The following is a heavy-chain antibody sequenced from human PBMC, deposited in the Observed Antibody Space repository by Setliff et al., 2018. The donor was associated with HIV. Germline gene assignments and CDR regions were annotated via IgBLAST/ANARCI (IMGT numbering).Heavy chain of an antibody. CDR2: ISGSSYST. J-gene: IGHJ4*02. Sequence: GSLRPSCAASGFTFSDYTMSWVRQGPGKGLEWVSCISGSSYSTYYADSVKGGFAISRDNSEDTLFLQMDSLRAEDTAVYYCAKDVSDRFGVLFDPPGGQGTLVTVSS. CDR1: GFTFSDYT. D-gene: IGHD3-10*01. V-gene: IGHV3-23*01. CDR3: AKDVSDRFGVLFDPP.